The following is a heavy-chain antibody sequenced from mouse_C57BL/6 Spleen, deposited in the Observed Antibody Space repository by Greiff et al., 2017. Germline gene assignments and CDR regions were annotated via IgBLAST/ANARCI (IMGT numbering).Heavy chain of an antibody. Sequence: VQLQQSGPELVKPGASVKLSCKASGYTFTDYNMDWVKQSPGKGLEWIGDINPNNGGTIYNQKFKGKATLTVDKSSSTAYMELRSLTSEDTAVYYCARCYDYDGYYLDYWGQGTTLTVAS. J-gene: IGHJ2*01. D-gene: IGHD2-4*01. CDR1: GYTFTDYN. CDR2: INPNNGGT. V-gene: IGHV1-18*01. CDR3: ARCYDYDGYYLDY.